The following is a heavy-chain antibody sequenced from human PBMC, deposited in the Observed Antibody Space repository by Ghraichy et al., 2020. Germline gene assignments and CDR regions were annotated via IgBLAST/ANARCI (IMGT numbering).Heavy chain of an antibody. Sequence: ESLNISCAASGFTFSSYSMNWVRQAPGKGLEWVSYISSSSSTIYYADSVKGRFTISRDNAKNSLYLQMNSLRAEDTAVYYCARDSSSGSYYYYGMDVWGQGTTVTVSS. CDR3: ARDSSSGSYYYYGMDV. CDR1: GFTFSSYS. J-gene: IGHJ6*02. D-gene: IGHD1-26*01. CDR2: ISSSSSTI. V-gene: IGHV3-48*04.